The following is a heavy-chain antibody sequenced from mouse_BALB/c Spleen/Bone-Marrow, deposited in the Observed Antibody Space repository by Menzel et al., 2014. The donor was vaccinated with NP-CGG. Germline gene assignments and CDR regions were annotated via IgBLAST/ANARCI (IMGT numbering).Heavy chain of an antibody. Sequence: DVHLVESGGDLVKPGGSLKLSCAASGFTFSSYGMSWVRQIPDKRLEWVATISTGGSQTYYTDSVKGRFTISRDNAKNALYLQMSSLKSEDSAIYYCARRGYDNSYWYFGVWGAGTTVTVSS. CDR1: GFTFSSYG. D-gene: IGHD2-3*01. CDR2: ISTGGSQT. CDR3: ARRGYDNSYWYFGV. V-gene: IGHV5-6*02. J-gene: IGHJ1*01.